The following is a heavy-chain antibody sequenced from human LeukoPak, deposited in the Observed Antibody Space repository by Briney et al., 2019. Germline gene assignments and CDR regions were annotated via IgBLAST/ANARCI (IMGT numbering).Heavy chain of an antibody. V-gene: IGHV5-51*01. CDR3: ARSLHARQVPRYFDS. J-gene: IGHJ4*02. D-gene: IGHD4-11*01. Sequence: GESLHISSKGSGYSFTSYWISWMRPVPRKGLEWMGMIYPGDVDTRYSPSLQGRVTISADKAITTAYLQWSSLTASDTAMYYCARSLHARQVPRYFDSWGQGTLVTVSS. CDR1: GYSFTSYW. CDR2: IYPGDVDT.